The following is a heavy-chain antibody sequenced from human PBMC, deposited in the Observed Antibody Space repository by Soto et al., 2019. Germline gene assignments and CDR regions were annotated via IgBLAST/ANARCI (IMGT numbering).Heavy chain of an antibody. CDR1: GYTFSSYG. Sequence: QVQLVQSGAEVKKPGASVKVSCKALGYTFSSYGISWVRQAPGQGLEWMGWISAYNGNTNYAQKVQGRVTMTTETSTGTADMELRSLRSDDTAVYYCARDHDFGSGSYASLYYYNYGMDVWGQGTPVTVSS. D-gene: IGHD3-10*01. CDR3: ARDHDFGSGSYASLYYYNYGMDV. CDR2: ISAYNGNT. V-gene: IGHV1-18*01. J-gene: IGHJ6*02.